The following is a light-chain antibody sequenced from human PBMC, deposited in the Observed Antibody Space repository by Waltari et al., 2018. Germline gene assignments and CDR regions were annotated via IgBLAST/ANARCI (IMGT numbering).Light chain of an antibody. CDR3: QQYHNWPPWA. CDR1: QSVGTN. Sequence: DIVMTQSPATLSVSPGERATLSCRASQSVGTNLAWYQQRPGQAPRHLLYGASSRATGIPARFSGSGSGTDFTLTINSLQPEDFALYYCQQYHNWPPWAFGQGTKVEIK. V-gene: IGKV3-15*01. J-gene: IGKJ1*01. CDR2: GAS.